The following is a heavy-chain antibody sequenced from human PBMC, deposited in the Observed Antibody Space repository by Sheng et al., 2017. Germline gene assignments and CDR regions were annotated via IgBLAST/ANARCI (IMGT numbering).Heavy chain of an antibody. CDR3: TRAGVGVGETGPYYGMDV. CDR1: GFTFSSYA. J-gene: IGHJ6*02. CDR2: ISFDGTNK. Sequence: VQLVESGGGVVQPGRSLRLSCAASGFTFSSYAMHWVRQAPGKGLEWVAVISFDGTNKYYADSVKGRFTISRDNSKNTVYLQMNSLRAEDTAVFYCTRAGVGVGETGPYYGMDVWGPGTTVTVSS. D-gene: IGHD3-10*01. V-gene: IGHV3-30*01.